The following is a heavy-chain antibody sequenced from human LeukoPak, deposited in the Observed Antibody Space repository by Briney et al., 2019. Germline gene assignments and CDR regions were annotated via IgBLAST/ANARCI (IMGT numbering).Heavy chain of an antibody. CDR2: ISSSSSTI. CDR3: ARGRYYLDS. J-gene: IGHJ4*02. Sequence: GGSLRLSCAASGFTFRNYVIHWVRQAPGKGLEWVSYISSSSSTIYYADSVKGRFTISRDNAKNTLYLQMNSLRAEDTAVYYCARGRYYLDSWGQGTLVTVSS. V-gene: IGHV3-48*04. CDR1: GFTFRNYV. D-gene: IGHD4-17*01.